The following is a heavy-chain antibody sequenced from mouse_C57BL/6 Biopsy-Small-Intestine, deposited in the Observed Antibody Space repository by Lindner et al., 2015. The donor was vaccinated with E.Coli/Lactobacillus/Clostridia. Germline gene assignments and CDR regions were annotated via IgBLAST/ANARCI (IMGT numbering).Heavy chain of an antibody. V-gene: IGHV1-18*01. D-gene: IGHD2-4*01. CDR1: GYRLSDLS. J-gene: IGHJ2*01. CDR2: FAPEDSES. CDR3: AGVIRRSRNFYYFDF. Sequence: SVKVSCKVSGYRLSDLSMHWVRQAPGKGLEWMGGFAPEDSESIYAQKFQGRVTMTEDTSTDTAYMELSSLRSEDTAVYYCAGVIRRSRNFYYFDFWGQGTLVTVSS.